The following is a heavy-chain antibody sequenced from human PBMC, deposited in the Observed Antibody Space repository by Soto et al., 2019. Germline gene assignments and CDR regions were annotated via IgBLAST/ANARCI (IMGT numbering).Heavy chain of an antibody. D-gene: IGHD2-21*01. Sequence: QVQLVESGGGVVQPGGSLRLSCAASGFTFSSYGMYWVRQAPGKGLEWVAIMSYDGSTKYFADSVKGRFTVSRDNSQNTLFLQMHSLRADARAVYYCERTACGGLTWRMPPHMPLYAYGMDVWGQGTTVTVSS. J-gene: IGHJ6*02. CDR1: GFTFSSYG. CDR2: MSYDGSTK. V-gene: IGHV3-30-3*01. CDR3: ERTACGGLTWRMPPHMPLYAYGMDV.